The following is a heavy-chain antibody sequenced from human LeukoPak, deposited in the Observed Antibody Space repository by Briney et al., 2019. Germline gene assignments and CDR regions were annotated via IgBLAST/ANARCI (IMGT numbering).Heavy chain of an antibody. CDR3: ARGRYSGSYLLDY. CDR1: GFTFSSYS. CDR2: IISSSTYR. Sequence: GGSLRLSCAASGFTFSSYSMSWVRQAPGKGLEWVSSIISSSTYRYYAASVRGRFTISRDNARNSLYLQMNSLRAEDTALYYCARGRYSGSYLLDYWGQGTLVTVSS. D-gene: IGHD1-26*01. V-gene: IGHV3-21*01. J-gene: IGHJ4*01.